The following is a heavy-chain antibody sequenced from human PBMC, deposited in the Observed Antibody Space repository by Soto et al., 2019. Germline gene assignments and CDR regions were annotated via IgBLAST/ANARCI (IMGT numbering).Heavy chain of an antibody. CDR2: ISVNGQGI. V-gene: IGHV3-23*01. CDR3: AKDRAYPREYFHY. Sequence: GGTLRLSCAASGFTFSRYAMSSARQAPGKGLEWVSAISVNGQGIYYADSVRGRFTISRDNSRNTVFLHIDSLRAEDTAVYYCAKDRAYPREYFHYCARRRLGTLSS. CDR1: GFTFSRYA. J-gene: IGHJ4*02.